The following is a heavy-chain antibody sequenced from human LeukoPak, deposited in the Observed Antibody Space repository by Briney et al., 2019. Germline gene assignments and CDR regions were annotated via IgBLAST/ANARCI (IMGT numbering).Heavy chain of an antibody. Sequence: GGSLRLSCAASGFSFSSYSMNWVRQAPGKGLEWVSYISSSSSTIYYADSVKGRFTISRDNAKNSLYLQMNSLRDEDTAVYYCARDPNVVVPAAPDYWGQGSLVAVSS. CDR3: ARDPNVVVPAAPDY. CDR1: GFSFSSYS. CDR2: ISSSSSTI. D-gene: IGHD2-2*01. J-gene: IGHJ4*02. V-gene: IGHV3-48*02.